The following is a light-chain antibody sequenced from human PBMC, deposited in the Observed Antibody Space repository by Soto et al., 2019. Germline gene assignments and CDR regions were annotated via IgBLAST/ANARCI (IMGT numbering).Light chain of an antibody. J-gene: IGKJ4*01. CDR3: HQYNFWPLT. V-gene: IGKV3-15*01. Sequence: EIVMTQSPVALSVSPGERATLSCRASQAIRSDLAWSQQKPGQAPRLLISDVSTRATGIPARFNGSGSGTEFTLAIISLKFQDFAVDYCHQYNFWPLTFGGGTKVDIK. CDR2: DVS. CDR1: QAIRSD.